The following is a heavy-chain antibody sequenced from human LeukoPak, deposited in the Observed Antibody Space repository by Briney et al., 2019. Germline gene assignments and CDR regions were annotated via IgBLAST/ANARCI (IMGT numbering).Heavy chain of an antibody. CDR1: GGSISSSSYY. D-gene: IGHD6-19*01. J-gene: IGHJ4*02. Sequence: SETLSLTCTVSGGSISSSSYYWGWIRQPPGKGLEWIGSIYYSGSTYYNPSLKSRVTISVDTSKNQFSLKLSSVTAADTAVYYCARHGSGWYFDCWGQGTLVTVSS. CDR2: IYYSGST. V-gene: IGHV4-39*01. CDR3: ARHGSGWYFDC.